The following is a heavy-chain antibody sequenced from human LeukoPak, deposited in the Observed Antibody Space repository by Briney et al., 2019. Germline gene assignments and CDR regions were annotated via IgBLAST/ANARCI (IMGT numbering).Heavy chain of an antibody. CDR2: ISSSSSYI. Sequence: PGGSLRLSCAASGFTFSTYSMNWVRQAPWKGLEWVSSISSSSSYIYYADSVKGRFTISRDNAKNSLYLQMNSLRAEDTAVYYCAKDVDIVGAYNGYYFDYWGQGTLVTVSS. CDR1: GFTFSTYS. V-gene: IGHV3-21*01. CDR3: AKDVDIVGAYNGYYFDY. D-gene: IGHD1-26*01. J-gene: IGHJ4*02.